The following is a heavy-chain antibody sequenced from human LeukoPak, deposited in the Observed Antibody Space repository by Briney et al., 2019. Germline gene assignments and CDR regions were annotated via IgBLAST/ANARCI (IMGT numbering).Heavy chain of an antibody. CDR1: GFTFSSYA. Sequence: QPGGSLRLSCAASGFTFSSYAMHWVRQAPGKGLEWVAVISYDGSNKYYADSVKGRFTISRDNSKNTLYLQMNSLRAEDTAVYCCAKVRAPRQYYFDYWGQGTLVTVSS. V-gene: IGHV3-30*04. CDR2: ISYDGSNK. CDR3: AKVRAPRQYYFDY. D-gene: IGHD1-26*01. J-gene: IGHJ4*02.